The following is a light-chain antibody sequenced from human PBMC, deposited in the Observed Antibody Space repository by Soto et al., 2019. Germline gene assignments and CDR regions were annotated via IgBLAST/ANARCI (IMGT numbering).Light chain of an antibody. CDR1: QNFNSSH. Sequence: EILWTQSTGTLSLSPGARSTLSWWASQNFNSSHLAWYQQKPGQHTRILIFGESSRATGIQDRFSGSGSGSDFTLTISRLEPEDFAVYFCKQYETSPTTFGQGTQLDIK. V-gene: IGKV3-20*01. J-gene: IGKJ1*01. CDR2: GES. CDR3: KQYETSPTT.